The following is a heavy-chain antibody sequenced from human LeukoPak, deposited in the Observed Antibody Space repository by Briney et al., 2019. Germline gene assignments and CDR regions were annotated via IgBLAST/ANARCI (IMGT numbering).Heavy chain of an antibody. J-gene: IGHJ3*02. D-gene: IGHD2-15*01. CDR2: INHSGST. Sequence: PSETLSLTCAVYGGSFSGYYWSWIRQPPGKGLEWIGEINHSGSTNYNPSLKSRVTISVDTSKNQFSLKLSSVTAADTAVYYCARAVAAHSYGAFDIWGQGTMVTVSS. CDR1: GGSFSGYY. V-gene: IGHV4-34*01. CDR3: ARAVAAHSYGAFDI.